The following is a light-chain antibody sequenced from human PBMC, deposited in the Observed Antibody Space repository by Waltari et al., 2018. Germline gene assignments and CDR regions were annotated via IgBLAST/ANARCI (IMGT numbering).Light chain of an antibody. CDR1: QTVSGDH. Sequence: ETVLTQSPGTLSLSPGETATLSCRASQTVSGDHLAWFQKKPGQAPRLLIYGASNRATGIPDRVSGSGSGTDFTLTISRLEPEDFAVYYCQQYGNTPPIPFGQGTKLEIK. V-gene: IGKV3-20*01. CDR2: GAS. CDR3: QQYGNTPPIP. J-gene: IGKJ2*01.